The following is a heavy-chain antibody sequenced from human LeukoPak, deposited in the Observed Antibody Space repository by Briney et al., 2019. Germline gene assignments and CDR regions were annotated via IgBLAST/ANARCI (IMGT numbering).Heavy chain of an antibody. J-gene: IGHJ4*02. CDR3: AREASGYYYDSSGLTLDY. V-gene: IGHV3-20*01. Sequence: GGSLRLSCAASGFTFSSYAMSWVRQAPGKGLEWVSGINWNGGSTGYADSVKGRFTISRDNAKNSLYLQMNSLRAEDTALYHCAREASGYYYDSSGLTLDYWGQGTLVTVSS. D-gene: IGHD3-22*01. CDR1: GFTFSSYA. CDR2: INWNGGST.